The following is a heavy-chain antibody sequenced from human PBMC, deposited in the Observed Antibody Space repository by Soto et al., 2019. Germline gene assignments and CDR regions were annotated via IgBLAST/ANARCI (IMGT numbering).Heavy chain of an antibody. J-gene: IGHJ6*02. Sequence: ASVKVSCKASGYTFTSYDINWVRQATGQGLEWMGWMNPNSGNTGYAQKFQGRVTMTRNTSISTAYMELSSLRSEDTAVYYCARRGLRVKHSTSYYGMDVWGQGNTVTVSS. CDR2: MNPNSGNT. CDR1: GYTFTSYD. CDR3: ARRGLRVKHSTSYYGMDV. D-gene: IGHD1-26*01. V-gene: IGHV1-8*01.